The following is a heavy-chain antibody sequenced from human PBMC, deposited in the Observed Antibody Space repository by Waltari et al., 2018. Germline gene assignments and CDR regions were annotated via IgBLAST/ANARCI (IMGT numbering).Heavy chain of an antibody. J-gene: IGHJ3*02. V-gene: IGHV1-2*02. CDR1: GYTFTGYY. Sequence: QVQLVQSGAEVKKPGASVKVSCKASGYTFTGYYMHWVRQAPGQGLEWMGWINPNRGGTNSAQKFQGRVTMTRDTSISTAYMELSRLRSDDTAVYYCARGEVPQWLGAFDIWGQGTMVTVSS. D-gene: IGHD6-19*01. CDR2: INPNRGGT. CDR3: ARGEVPQWLGAFDI.